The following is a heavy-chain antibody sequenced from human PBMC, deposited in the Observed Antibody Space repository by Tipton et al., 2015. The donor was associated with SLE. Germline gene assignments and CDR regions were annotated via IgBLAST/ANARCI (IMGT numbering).Heavy chain of an antibody. J-gene: IGHJ3*02. CDR3: ARDEAGDAVDI. Sequence: TLSLTCAVYGGSFSGYYWSWIRQPPGKGLEWIGEINHSGSTNYNPSLKSRVTITVDTSKNQFSLKLSAVTAADTAVYYCARDEAGDAVDIWGQGTMVTVS. CDR1: GGSFSGYY. CDR2: INHSGST. V-gene: IGHV4-34*01. D-gene: IGHD6-13*01.